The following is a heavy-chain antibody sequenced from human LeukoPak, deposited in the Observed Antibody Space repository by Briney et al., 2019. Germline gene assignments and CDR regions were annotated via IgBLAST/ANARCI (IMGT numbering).Heavy chain of an antibody. V-gene: IGHV3-23*01. CDR2: ISDSGGSP. D-gene: IGHD3-22*01. CDR1: GFTFRTYG. J-gene: IGHJ4*02. CDR3: ARRGVVIRVILVGFHKEAFYFDS. Sequence: GGSLRLSCVASGFTFRTYGMSWVRQAPGKGLEWVAGISDSGGSPNYADSVKGRFTISRDNPKNTLYLQMNSLRAEDTAVYFCARRGVVIRVILVGFHKEAFYFDSWGQGALVTVSS.